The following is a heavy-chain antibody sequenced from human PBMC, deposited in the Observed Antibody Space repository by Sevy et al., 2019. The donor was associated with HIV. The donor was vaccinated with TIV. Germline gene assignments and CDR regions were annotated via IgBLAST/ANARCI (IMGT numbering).Heavy chain of an antibody. CDR2: IKSNIDGAAI. J-gene: IGHJ5*02. D-gene: IGHD2-15*01. CDR3: TTKGRDCSGNGCQIS. V-gene: IGHV3-15*01. CDR1: EFIFNDAW. Sequence: GGSLRLSCVASEFIFNDAWMHWVRQAPGKGLEWVGRIKSNIDGAAIDYADPVKGGLTIARDDSKNTVFLQMNSLKSDDAAVYFCTTKGRDCSGNGCQISWGQGTQVTVSS.